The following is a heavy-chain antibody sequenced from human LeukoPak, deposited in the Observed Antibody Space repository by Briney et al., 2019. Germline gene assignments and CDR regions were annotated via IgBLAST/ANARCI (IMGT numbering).Heavy chain of an antibody. CDR3: ARREQWPVGDDY. Sequence: ASVKVSCKASGYTFTSYDINWVRQATGQGLEWMGWMNPNSGNTGYAQKFQGRVTITRNTSISTAYMELSSLRSEDTAVYYCARREQWPVGDDYWGQGTLVTVSS. CDR1: GYTFTSYD. J-gene: IGHJ4*02. CDR2: MNPNSGNT. V-gene: IGHV1-8*03. D-gene: IGHD6-19*01.